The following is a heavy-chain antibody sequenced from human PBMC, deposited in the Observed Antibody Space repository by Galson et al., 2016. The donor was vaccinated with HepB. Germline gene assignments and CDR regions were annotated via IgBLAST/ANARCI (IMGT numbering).Heavy chain of an antibody. V-gene: IGHV3-7*01. Sequence: SLRLSCAASGFTFNAHWMNWARQAPGKGLEWVANIRGDGIVRYYAESVRGRFTISRDNAKNSLYVQMNGLRVDETAVYYCSREMTGSYFDWGQGTLVTVSS. CDR3: SREMTGSYFD. CDR2: IRGDGIVR. CDR1: GFTFNAHW. J-gene: IGHJ4*02. D-gene: IGHD3-10*01.